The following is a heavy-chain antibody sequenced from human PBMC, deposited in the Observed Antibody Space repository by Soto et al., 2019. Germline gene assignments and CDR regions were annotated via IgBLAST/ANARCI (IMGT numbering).Heavy chain of an antibody. CDR3: ANSVRPLNWFDP. CDR1: GITFSAYA. Sequence: EVQLLESGGDLVQPGGSLRLSCAASGITFSAYAMSWVRQAPGKGLEWVSGISGSGGSIYYADPVKGRFTISRDNSKNTLYLQMNSLRAEDTAVYYCANSVRPLNWFDPWGQGTLVTVSS. J-gene: IGHJ5*02. V-gene: IGHV3-23*01. CDR2: ISGSGGSI. D-gene: IGHD3-10*01.